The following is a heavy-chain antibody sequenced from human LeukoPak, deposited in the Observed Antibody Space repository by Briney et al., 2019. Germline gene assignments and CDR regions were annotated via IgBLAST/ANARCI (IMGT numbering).Heavy chain of an antibody. D-gene: IGHD3-16*02. CDR1: GGSIGTYY. Sequence: SETLSLTCTVSGGSIGTYYWSWVRQSPGTGLEWIGYIYVTGTRYNPYLQSRVTISVDRSGDQFFLKMTSVTAADTAVYYCARHIGGGIEDMDVWGRGTKVTVSS. J-gene: IGHJ6*03. CDR2: IYVTGT. CDR3: ARHIGGGIEDMDV. V-gene: IGHV4-59*08.